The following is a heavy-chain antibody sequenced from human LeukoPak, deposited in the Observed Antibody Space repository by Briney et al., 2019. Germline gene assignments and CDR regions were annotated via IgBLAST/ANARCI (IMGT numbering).Heavy chain of an antibody. CDR2: ISHDGINK. CDR1: GFIFRSYA. V-gene: IGHV3-30-3*01. J-gene: IGHJ4*02. D-gene: IGHD5-18*01. Sequence: GGSLRLSCEASGFIFRSYAMHWVRQAPGKGLEWVAVISHDGINKKYADSVKGRFTISRDNSKNTLYLQMNSLRAEDTAVYYCAKADRGFHTAMFYWGQGTLVTVSS. CDR3: AKADRGFHTAMFY.